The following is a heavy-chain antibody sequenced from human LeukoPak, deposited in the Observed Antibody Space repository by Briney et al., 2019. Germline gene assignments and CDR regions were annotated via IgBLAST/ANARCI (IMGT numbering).Heavy chain of an antibody. V-gene: IGHV3-21*04. D-gene: IGHD1-26*01. CDR3: AKVGVGATYFDY. J-gene: IGHJ4*02. CDR1: GFTFSSYS. CDR2: ISSSSSYI. Sequence: GGSLRLSCAASGFTFSSYSMNWVRQAPGKGLEWVSSISSSSSYIYYADLVKGRFTISRDNSKNTLYLQMNSLRAEDTAVYYCAKVGVGATYFDYWGQGTLVTVSS.